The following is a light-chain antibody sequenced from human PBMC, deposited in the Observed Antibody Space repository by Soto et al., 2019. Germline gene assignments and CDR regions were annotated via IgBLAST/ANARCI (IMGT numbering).Light chain of an antibody. J-gene: IGLJ3*02. CDR1: SSNIGAGYD. CDR2: GNN. Sequence: QSVLTQPPSVSGAPGQRVTISCTGSSSNIGAGYDVHWYQQLPGTAPKLLIYGNNNRPSGVPDRFSGSKSGTSASLAITGLKADDEAEYYCQSYDNSLSGSWVFGGGTKLTVL. V-gene: IGLV1-40*01. CDR3: QSYDNSLSGSWV.